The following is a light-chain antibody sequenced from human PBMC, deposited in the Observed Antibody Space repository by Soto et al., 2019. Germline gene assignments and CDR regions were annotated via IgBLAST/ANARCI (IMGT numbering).Light chain of an antibody. CDR2: DVS. V-gene: IGLV2-14*01. CDR1: SSDVGGYNY. J-gene: IGLJ1*01. Sequence: QSALTQPASVSGSPGQSITISCTGTSSDVGGYNYVSWYQQHPGKAPKLMISDVSNRPSGVSNRFSGSKSGDTASLTISGLQDEDEADYYCSSYKRSSTLYVFGTGTKLTVL. CDR3: SSYKRSSTLYV.